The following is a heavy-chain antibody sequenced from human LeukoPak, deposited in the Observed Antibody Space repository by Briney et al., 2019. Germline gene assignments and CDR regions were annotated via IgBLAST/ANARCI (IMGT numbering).Heavy chain of an antibody. CDR1: GGSISTYY. Sequence: SETLSLTCTVSGGSISTYYGNWIRQAPGKGLEWIGYIYYSGSTNYNPSLKSRVTMSVDTSRNQFSLKLSSVTAADTAVYYCARAPMIVVPAANPAAFDIWGQGTMVTVSS. CDR3: ARAPMIVVPAANPAAFDI. D-gene: IGHD2-2*01. V-gene: IGHV4-59*01. J-gene: IGHJ3*02. CDR2: IYYSGST.